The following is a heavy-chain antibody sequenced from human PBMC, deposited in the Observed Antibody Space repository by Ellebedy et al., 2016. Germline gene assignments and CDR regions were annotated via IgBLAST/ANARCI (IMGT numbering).Heavy chain of an antibody. J-gene: IGHJ5*02. CDR1: GFTLSNYW. Sequence: GESLKISXEASGFTLSNYWMHWVRQAPGKGLVWISLIQSDGSSTNYADSVKGRFTISRDSAKNTLYLQMNSLRAEDTGVYYCARRYYGSGSYLGLDPWGQGTLVTVSS. D-gene: IGHD3-10*01. V-gene: IGHV3-74*01. CDR2: IQSDGSST. CDR3: ARRYYGSGSYLGLDP.